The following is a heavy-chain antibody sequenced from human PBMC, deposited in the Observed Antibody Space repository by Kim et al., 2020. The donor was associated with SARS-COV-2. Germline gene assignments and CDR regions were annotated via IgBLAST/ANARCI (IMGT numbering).Heavy chain of an antibody. CDR3: ARDAYYYDSSGPSH. J-gene: IGHJ4*02. V-gene: IGHV3-30*01. D-gene: IGHD3-22*01. Sequence: ADSVNGRFTISRDNSKKTLYLQMNSLRAEDTAVYYCARDAYYYDSSGPSHWGQGTLVTVSS.